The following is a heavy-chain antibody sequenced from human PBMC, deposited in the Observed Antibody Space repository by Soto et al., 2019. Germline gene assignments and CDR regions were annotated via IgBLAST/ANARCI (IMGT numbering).Heavy chain of an antibody. CDR3: ARGGYYGSGSYWYYYYGMDV. CDR2: INHSGST. Sequence: SETLSLTCAVYGGSFSGYYWSCIRQPPGKGLEWIGEINHSGSTNYNPSLKSRVTISVDTSKNQFSLKLSSVTAADTAVYYCARGGYYGSGSYWYYYYGMDVWGQGTTVTVSS. CDR1: GGSFSGYY. J-gene: IGHJ6*02. V-gene: IGHV4-34*01. D-gene: IGHD3-10*01.